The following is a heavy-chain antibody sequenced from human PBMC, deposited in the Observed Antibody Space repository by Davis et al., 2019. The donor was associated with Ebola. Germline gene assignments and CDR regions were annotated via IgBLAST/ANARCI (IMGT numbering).Heavy chain of an antibody. CDR3: ARGLKWGYSSGWYFYYGMDV. J-gene: IGHJ6*02. V-gene: IGHV1-2*02. CDR1: GYTFTGYY. Sequence: ASVKVSCKASGYTFTGYYMHWVRQAPGQGLEWMGWINPNSGGTNYAQKFQGRVTITRNTSISTAYMELSSLRSEDTAVYYCARGLKWGYSSGWYFYYGMDVWGQGTTVTVSS. D-gene: IGHD6-19*01. CDR2: INPNSGGT.